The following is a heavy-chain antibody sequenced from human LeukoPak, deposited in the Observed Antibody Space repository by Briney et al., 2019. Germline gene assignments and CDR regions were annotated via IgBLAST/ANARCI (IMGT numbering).Heavy chain of an antibody. J-gene: IGHJ4*02. CDR1: GDSVSSNNTA. Sequence: SQTLSLTCAISGDSVSSNNTAWSWIRQSPSRGLEWLGRTYYRSKWYNDYAVSVKSRIIVNPDTSKNQFSLQLNSATPEDTAVYYCARGITAGNVWGQGTLVTVSS. CDR2: TYYRSKWYN. V-gene: IGHV6-1*01. CDR3: ARGITAGNV. D-gene: IGHD6-13*01.